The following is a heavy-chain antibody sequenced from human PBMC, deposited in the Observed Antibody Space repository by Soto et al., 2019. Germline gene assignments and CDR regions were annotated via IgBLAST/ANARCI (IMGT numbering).Heavy chain of an antibody. D-gene: IGHD1-1*01. CDR2: ISGYNGDA. Sequence: ASVKVSCKASGYTFTRYGISWVRQAPGQGLEWMGWISGYNGDANYAQSFQGRVSMTIDTSTTTAYMELRTLTPDDTAVYYCAKNGQRPYYYYGLDVWGQGTTVTVSS. J-gene: IGHJ6*02. CDR1: GYTFTRYG. CDR3: AKNGQRPYYYYGLDV. V-gene: IGHV1-18*01.